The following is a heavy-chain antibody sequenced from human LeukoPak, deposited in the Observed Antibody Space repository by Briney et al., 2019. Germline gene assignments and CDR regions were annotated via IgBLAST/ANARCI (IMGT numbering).Heavy chain of an antibody. V-gene: IGHV1-2*02. CDR2: INPNSGGT. CDR3: ARDRIWFGELLPFDY. CDR1: GYTFTGYY. J-gene: IGHJ4*02. D-gene: IGHD3-10*01. Sequence: ASVKVSCKASGYTFTGYYMHWVRQAPGQGLEWVGWINPNSGGTNYAQKFQGRVTMTRDTSISTAYMELSRLRSDDTAVYYCARDRIWFGELLPFDYWGQGTLVTVSS.